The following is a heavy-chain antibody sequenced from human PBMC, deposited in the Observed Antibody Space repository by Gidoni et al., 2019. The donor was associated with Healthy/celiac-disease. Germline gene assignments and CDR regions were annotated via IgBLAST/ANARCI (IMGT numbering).Heavy chain of an antibody. J-gene: IGHJ6*02. D-gene: IGHD5-12*01. CDR2: ISYDGSNK. Sequence: QVQLVDSGGGVVQPGRSLRLSCAASGFTFSSYAMHWVRQAPGKGLEWVAVISYDGSNKYYADSVKGRFTISRDNSKNTLYLQMNSLRAEDTAVYYCARYSGYDWGDYYGMDVWGQGTTVTVSS. CDR3: ARYSGYDWGDYYGMDV. CDR1: GFTFSSYA. V-gene: IGHV3-30-3*01.